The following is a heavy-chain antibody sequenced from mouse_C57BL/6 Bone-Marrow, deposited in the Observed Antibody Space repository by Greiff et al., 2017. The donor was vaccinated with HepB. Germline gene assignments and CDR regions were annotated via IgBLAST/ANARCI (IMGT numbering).Heavy chain of an antibody. CDR3: ARSLFITTVVATDY. CDR2: IYPGSGNT. J-gene: IGHJ2*01. V-gene: IGHV1-76*01. D-gene: IGHD1-1*01. CDR1: GYTFTDYY. Sequence: QVQLQQSGAELVRPGASVKLSCKASGYTFTDYYINWVKQRPGQGLEWIARIYPGSGNTYYNEKFKGKATLTAEKSSSTAYMQLSSLTSEDSAVYFCARSLFITTVVATDYWGQGTTLTVSS.